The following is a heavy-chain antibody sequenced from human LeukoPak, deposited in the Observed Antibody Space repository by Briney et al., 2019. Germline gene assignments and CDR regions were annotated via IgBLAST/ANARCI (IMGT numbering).Heavy chain of an antibody. J-gene: IGHJ2*01. CDR1: GGSISSYS. CDR3: ARVVTYYDSSGSVNGYFDL. Sequence: SETLSLTCTVSGGSISSYSWGWIRQPPGKGLEWIGYLYYSGNTHYNPSLKSRVAISVDTSRNHFVLKVRSVTASDTAGYYCARVVTYYDSSGSVNGYFDLWGRGTLVTVSS. V-gene: IGHV4-59*01. CDR2: LYYSGNT. D-gene: IGHD3-22*01.